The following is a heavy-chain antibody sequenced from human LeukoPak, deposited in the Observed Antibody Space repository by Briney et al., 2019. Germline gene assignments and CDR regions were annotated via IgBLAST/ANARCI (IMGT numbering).Heavy chain of an antibody. J-gene: IGHJ5*02. V-gene: IGHV3-23*01. CDR2: ISDSGNT. D-gene: IGHD6-19*01. CDR3: AKDGRAVAGRNWFDP. CDR1: GFTLSSYA. Sequence: GGSLRLSCAASGFTLSSYAMSWVRQAPGKGLEWVSAISDSGNTYHADSVKGRFTISRDSSKNTLFLQMNRLRPEDAAVYYCAKDGRAVAGRNWFDPWGQGTLVTVSS.